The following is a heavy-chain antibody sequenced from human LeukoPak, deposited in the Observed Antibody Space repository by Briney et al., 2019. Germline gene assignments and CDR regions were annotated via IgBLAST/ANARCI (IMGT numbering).Heavy chain of an antibody. Sequence: KPSETLSLTCSVSGGSISSYYWSWIRQPPGKGLEWIGYIYYSGSSNYNPSLKSRVNISVDTSKNQFSLRLSSVTAADTAMYYCARQKPGSYAFDIWGQGTMVTVSS. V-gene: IGHV4-59*08. CDR1: GGSISSYY. J-gene: IGHJ3*02. CDR2: IYYSGSS. D-gene: IGHD3-10*01. CDR3: ARQKPGSYAFDI.